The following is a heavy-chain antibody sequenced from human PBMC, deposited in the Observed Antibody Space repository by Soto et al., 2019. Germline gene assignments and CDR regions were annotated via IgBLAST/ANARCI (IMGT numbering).Heavy chain of an antibody. Sequence: PGGSLRLTSAAYGFTFRCPGMHWVRQAPGKGLGWVAVIWYYRSNQYYADSVKGRFTISRDNYKNTLYLQMNSLRAEDTAVYYCARDGGYSGYDYLCGYYYGMDDWGQGPTVTVS. J-gene: IGHJ6*02. CDR1: GFTFRCPG. CDR2: IWYYRSNQ. D-gene: IGHD5-12*01. CDR3: ARDGGYSGYDYLCGYYYGMDD. V-gene: IGHV3-33*01.